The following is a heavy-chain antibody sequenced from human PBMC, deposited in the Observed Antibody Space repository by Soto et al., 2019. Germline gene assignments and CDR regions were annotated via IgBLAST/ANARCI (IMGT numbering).Heavy chain of an antibody. CDR1: GFTFISYG. CDR2: ITTTGRNT. V-gene: IGHV3-23*01. J-gene: IGHJ5*02. Sequence: EMQLLASGGGLVQPGGSLRLSCAASGFTFISYGRTWVRQAPGKGLEWVSGITTTGRNTYYAESVKGRFTISRDNSKNVVYLQMNSLRAEDTAVYYCARGAAADVTDWFDAWGQGTLVIVSS. CDR3: ARGAAADVTDWFDA. D-gene: IGHD6-13*01.